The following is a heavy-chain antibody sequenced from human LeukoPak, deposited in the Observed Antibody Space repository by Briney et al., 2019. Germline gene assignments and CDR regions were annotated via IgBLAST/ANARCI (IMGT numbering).Heavy chain of an antibody. J-gene: IGHJ4*02. Sequence: GGSLRLSCAASGFTFSSYWMHWVRQAPGKGLVWVSRINTDGSSTSYADSVKGRFTISRDNAKNTLYLQMNSLRAEDTAVYYCARGRIVGVFDLFYWGQGTLVTVSS. CDR2: INTDGSST. CDR1: GFTFSSYW. D-gene: IGHD1-26*01. V-gene: IGHV3-74*01. CDR3: ARGRIVGVFDLFY.